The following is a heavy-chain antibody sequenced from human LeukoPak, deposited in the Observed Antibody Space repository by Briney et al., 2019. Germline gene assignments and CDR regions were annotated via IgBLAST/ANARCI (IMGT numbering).Heavy chain of an antibody. CDR2: IRFDGSHK. CDR3: SKDLTSDFGGDFDP. CDR1: GFTFSNHG. V-gene: IGHV3-30*02. J-gene: IGHJ5*02. Sequence: GGSLRLSCGASGFTFSNHGMHWVRQAPGKGLEWVALIRFDGSHKYYADSVKGRFTISGDNSKSTVYLQMNSLRAEDTAVYYCSKDLTSDFGGDFDPWGQGTLVTVSS. D-gene: IGHD3-10*01.